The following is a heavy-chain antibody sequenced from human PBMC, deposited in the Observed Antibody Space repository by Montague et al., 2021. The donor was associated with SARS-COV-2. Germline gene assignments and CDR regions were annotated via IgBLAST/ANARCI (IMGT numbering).Heavy chain of an antibody. J-gene: IGHJ4*02. V-gene: IGHV3-23*01. D-gene: IGHD2-21*01. CDR1: GFSFIGYS. CDR3: TKGAFSYGINIMDS. CDR2: LRGSDGAT. Sequence: SLSLSCSASGFSFIGYSMSWVRQTPGKGLELVSALRGSDGATFYADSVNGRFTISRDTSKNTLFLQMISLRADDSALYYCTKGAFSYGINIMDSWGQGTLVTVSS.